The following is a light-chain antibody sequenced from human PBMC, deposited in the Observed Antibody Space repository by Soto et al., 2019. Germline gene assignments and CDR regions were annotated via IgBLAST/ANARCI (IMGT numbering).Light chain of an antibody. V-gene: IGKV1-5*01. CDR3: QQNYRATPWT. CDR1: QSIRGW. J-gene: IGKJ1*01. CDR2: DAS. Sequence: DIQITQSPATLSASVGDRVTITCRASQSIRGWLAWYQQKPGKAPKLLIYDASTLESGVPSRFSGSGSGTDFTLIISSLQPEDFATYYCQQNYRATPWTFGQGTKVDIK.